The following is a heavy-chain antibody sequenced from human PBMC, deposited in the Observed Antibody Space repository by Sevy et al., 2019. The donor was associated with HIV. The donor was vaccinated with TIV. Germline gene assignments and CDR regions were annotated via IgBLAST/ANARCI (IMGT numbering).Heavy chain of an antibody. CDR2: ISAYNGNT. V-gene: IGHV1-18*01. D-gene: IGHD2-21*01. J-gene: IGHJ4*02. CDR3: ARVEVGWRWLQSFDY. CDR1: GYTFTSYG. Sequence: ASVKVSCKASGYTFTSYGISWVRQAPGQGLEWMGWISAYNGNTNYAQKLQDRVTMTTDTSTSTAYMELRSLRSDDTAVYYCARVEVGWRWLQSFDYWGQGTLVTVSS.